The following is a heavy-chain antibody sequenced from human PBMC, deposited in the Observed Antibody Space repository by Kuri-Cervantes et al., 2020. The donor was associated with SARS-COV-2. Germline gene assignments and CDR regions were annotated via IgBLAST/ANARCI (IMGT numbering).Heavy chain of an antibody. Sequence: GESLKISCVASGFTFSSYAMSWVRQAPGKGLEWVAVTWYDGSNKYYVDSVKGRFTISRDNSKNTLYLQMNRLRAEDTAVYYCARDLTPAAFDIWGQGTMVTVSS. D-gene: IGHD3-9*01. V-gene: IGHV3-33*08. CDR2: TWYDGSNK. CDR1: GFTFSSYA. CDR3: ARDLTPAAFDI. J-gene: IGHJ3*02.